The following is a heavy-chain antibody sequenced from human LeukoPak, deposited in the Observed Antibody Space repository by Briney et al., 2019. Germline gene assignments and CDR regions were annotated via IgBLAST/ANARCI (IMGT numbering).Heavy chain of an antibody. CDR1: GFTFSSYA. CDR3: AILTVTTAY. J-gene: IGHJ4*02. Sequence: GGSLRLSCAASGFTFSSYAMSWVRQIPGKGLEWVSGINGNGGSTNYADSVKGRFTISRDNSKNTLYLQMNSLRAEDTAVYYCAILTVTTAYWGQGTLVTVSS. V-gene: IGHV3-23*01. CDR2: INGNGGST. D-gene: IGHD4-17*01.